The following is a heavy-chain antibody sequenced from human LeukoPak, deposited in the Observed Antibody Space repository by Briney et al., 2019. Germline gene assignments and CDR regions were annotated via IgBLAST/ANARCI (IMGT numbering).Heavy chain of an antibody. CDR1: GYTFTSYD. V-gene: IGHV1-18*01. J-gene: IGHJ5*02. Sequence: ASVKVSCKASGYTFTSYDINWVRQAPGQGLEWMGWISAYNSNTNYAQKLQGRVTMTTDTSTSIAYMELRSLRSDDTAVYYCARYCSSTSCYSIPWGQGTLVTVSS. D-gene: IGHD2-2*01. CDR3: ARYCSSTSCYSIP. CDR2: ISAYNSNT.